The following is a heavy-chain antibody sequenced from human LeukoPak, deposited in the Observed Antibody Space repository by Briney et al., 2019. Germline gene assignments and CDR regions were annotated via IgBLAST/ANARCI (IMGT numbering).Heavy chain of an antibody. CDR3: ARTEDTAMAETGIIDY. D-gene: IGHD5-18*01. CDR1: GGTFSSYA. Sequence: GASVKVSCKASGGTFSSYAISWVRQAPGQGLEWMGRIIPILGIANYAQKFQGRVTITADKSTSTAYMELSSLRSEDTAVYYCARTEDTAMAETGIIDYWGQGTLVTVSS. J-gene: IGHJ4*02. V-gene: IGHV1-69*04. CDR2: IIPILGIA.